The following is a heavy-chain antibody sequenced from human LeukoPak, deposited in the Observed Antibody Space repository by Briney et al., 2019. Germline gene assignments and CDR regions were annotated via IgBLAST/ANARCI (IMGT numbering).Heavy chain of an antibody. D-gene: IGHD2-2*01. V-gene: IGHV4-34*01. CDR3: ARKGYCSSTSCYVSWFDP. CDR1: GGSFSGYY. CDR2: INHSGST. Sequence: PSETLSLTCAVYGGSFSGYYWSWIRQPPGKGLEWIGEINHSGSTNYNPSLKSRVTISVDTSKNQFSLKLSSVTAADTAVYYCARKGYCSSTSCYVSWFDPWGQGTLVTVSS. J-gene: IGHJ5*02.